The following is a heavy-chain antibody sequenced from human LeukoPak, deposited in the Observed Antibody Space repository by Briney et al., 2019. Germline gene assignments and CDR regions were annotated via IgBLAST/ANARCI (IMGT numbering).Heavy chain of an antibody. V-gene: IGHV3-21*01. CDR3: ARDNGYAFDI. Sequence: GGSLRLSCAASGFTFSSYSMNWVRQGPGTGLEWVSSISSSSSYIYYADSVKGRFTISRDNAKNSLYLQMNSLRAEDTAVYYCARDNGYAFDIWGQGTMVTVSS. CDR1: GFTFSSYS. J-gene: IGHJ3*02. D-gene: IGHD2-8*01. CDR2: ISSSSSYI.